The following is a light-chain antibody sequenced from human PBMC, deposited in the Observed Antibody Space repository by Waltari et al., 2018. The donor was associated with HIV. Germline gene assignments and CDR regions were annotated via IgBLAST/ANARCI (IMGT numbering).Light chain of an antibody. V-gene: IGLV2-23*02. CDR2: EVS. Sequence: QSALTQPASVSGSPGQSITISCTGTSSDVGSYNLVSWYQQYPGKVPKLMIYEVSKRPSGVSNRVSGSKSCNTASLTISGLQAEDDADYYCCSYAGSSTPFVFGTATKVTVL. CDR3: CSYAGSSTPFV. CDR1: SSDVGSYNL. J-gene: IGLJ1*01.